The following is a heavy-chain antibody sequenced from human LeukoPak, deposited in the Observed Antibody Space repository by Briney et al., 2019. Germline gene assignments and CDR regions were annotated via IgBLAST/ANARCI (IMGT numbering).Heavy chain of an antibody. CDR3: ARGPPVAPYCSTTSCYALDY. J-gene: IGHJ4*02. D-gene: IGHD2-2*01. CDR1: GGSISSYY. CDR2: IYYSGST. Sequence: SETLSLTCTVSGGSISSYYWSWIRQPPGKGLEWIGYIYYSGSTNYNPSLKSRVTISVDTSKKQFSLKLSSVTAADTAVYYCARGPPVAPYCSTTSCYALDYWGQGTLVTVSS. V-gene: IGHV4-59*01.